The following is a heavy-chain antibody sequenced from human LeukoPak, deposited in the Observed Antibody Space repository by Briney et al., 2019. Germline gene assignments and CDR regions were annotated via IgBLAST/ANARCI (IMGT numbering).Heavy chain of an antibody. CDR2: IYPGDSDT. D-gene: IGHD6-19*01. CDR1: GYSFTTYW. V-gene: IGHV5-51*01. CDR3: ARASRGIGWYLIYYFDY. Sequence: MSGESLKISCKGSGYSFTTYWIAWVRQMPGKGLEWMGIIYPGDSDTRYSPSFQGQVTISADKSISTAYLQWSSLKASDSAIFYCARASRGIGWYLIYYFDYWGQGTLVTVSS. J-gene: IGHJ4*02.